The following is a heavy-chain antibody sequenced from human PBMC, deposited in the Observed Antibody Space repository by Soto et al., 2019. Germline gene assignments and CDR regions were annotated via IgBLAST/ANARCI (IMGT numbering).Heavy chain of an antibody. CDR1: GYTFTRYG. J-gene: IGHJ5*02. CDR2: ISAYNGNT. Sequence: ASVKVSCKASGYTFTRYGISWVGQPPGQGLEWMGWISAYNGNTNYAQKLQGRVTITTYTSTSTAYMELRSLRPDDTAVYYCARMDSSGLNWFGPWGQGTLVAVSS. D-gene: IGHD6-19*01. V-gene: IGHV1-18*01. CDR3: ARMDSSGLNWFGP.